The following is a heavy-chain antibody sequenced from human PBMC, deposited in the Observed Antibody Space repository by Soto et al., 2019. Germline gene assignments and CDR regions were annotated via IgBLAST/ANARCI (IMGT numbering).Heavy chain of an antibody. CDR2: IIPIFGTA. D-gene: IGHD6-13*01. CDR3: ARDSTAVAGTYYYYYGMDV. V-gene: IGHV1-69*13. Sequence: SVKVSCKASGGTFSSYAISWVRQAPGQGLEWMGGIIPIFGTANYAQKFQGRVTITADESTSTAYMELSSLRSEDTAVYYCARDSTAVAGTYYYYYGMDVWGQGXTVTVYS. CDR1: GGTFSSYA. J-gene: IGHJ6*02.